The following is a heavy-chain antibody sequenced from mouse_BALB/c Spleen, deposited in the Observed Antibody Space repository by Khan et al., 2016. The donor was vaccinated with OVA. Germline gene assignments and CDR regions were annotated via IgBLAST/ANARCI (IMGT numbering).Heavy chain of an antibody. D-gene: IGHD2-14*01. CDR1: GYTFTSYT. J-gene: IGHJ3*01. Sequence: VQLQQSGAELTRPGASVKMSCKASGYTFTSYTMHWVKQRPGQGLEWIGYINPVSDYTNYNQNFKDKATLTADKHSSTAYMHMRSLTSEDSAVDYCAKVGAYSRSDGWFAYWGQGTLVTVST. CDR2: INPVSDYT. CDR3: AKVGAYSRSDGWFAY. V-gene: IGHV1-4*01.